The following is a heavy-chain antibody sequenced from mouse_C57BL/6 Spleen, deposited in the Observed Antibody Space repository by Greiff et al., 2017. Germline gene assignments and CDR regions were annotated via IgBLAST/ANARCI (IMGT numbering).Heavy chain of an antibody. CDR1: GYSITSGYY. CDR3: AREEGSSGYDAMDY. V-gene: IGHV3-6*01. J-gene: IGHJ4*01. Sequence: ESGPGLVKPSQSLSLTCSVTGYSITSGYYWNWIRQFPGNKLEWMGYISYDGSNNYNPSLKNRISITRDTSKNQFFLKLNSVTTEDTATYYCAREEGSSGYDAMDYWGQGTSVTVSS. D-gene: IGHD3-2*02. CDR2: ISYDGSN.